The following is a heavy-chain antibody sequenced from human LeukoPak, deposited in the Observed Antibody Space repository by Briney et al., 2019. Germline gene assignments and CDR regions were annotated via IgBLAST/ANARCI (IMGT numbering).Heavy chain of an antibody. CDR1: GYTFTSYY. Sequence: ASVKVSCKASGYTFTSYYMHWVRQAPGQGLEWMGIINPSGGSTSYAQKFQGRVTMTRDMSTRTVYMELSSLRSEDTAVYYCARGNIVVVVAAMKGSPFDYWGQGTLVTVSS. CDR2: INPSGGST. V-gene: IGHV1-46*01. CDR3: ARGNIVVVVAAMKGSPFDY. J-gene: IGHJ4*02. D-gene: IGHD2-15*01.